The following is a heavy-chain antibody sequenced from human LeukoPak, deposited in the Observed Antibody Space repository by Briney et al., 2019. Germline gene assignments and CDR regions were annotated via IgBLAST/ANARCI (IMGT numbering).Heavy chain of an antibody. CDR1: GGSFSGYY. V-gene: IGHV4-34*01. CDR3: ARVLNCFDY. J-gene: IGHJ4*02. Sequence: SETLSLTCAVYGGSFSGYYWGWIRQPPGKGLEWIGEINHSGSTNYNPSLKSRVTISVDTSKNQFSLKLSSVTAADTAVYYCARVLNCFDYWGQGTLVTVSS. CDR2: INHSGST.